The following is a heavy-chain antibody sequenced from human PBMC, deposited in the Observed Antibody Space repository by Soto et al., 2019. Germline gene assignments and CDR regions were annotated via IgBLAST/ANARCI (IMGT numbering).Heavy chain of an antibody. CDR1: GVSLSNARMG. J-gene: IGHJ4*02. Sequence: QVTLKESGPVLLKPTETLPLTCTVSGVSLSNARMGVSWSRQPPGKALEWLAHIFSNDEKSYSTSLKTRLTSSKDTSKSQVVLTMTNMDPVDTATYSCARIMNNWNDFPYYFDYWGQGTLVTVSS. D-gene: IGHD1-20*01. CDR3: ARIMNNWNDFPYYFDY. CDR2: IFSNDEK. V-gene: IGHV2-26*01.